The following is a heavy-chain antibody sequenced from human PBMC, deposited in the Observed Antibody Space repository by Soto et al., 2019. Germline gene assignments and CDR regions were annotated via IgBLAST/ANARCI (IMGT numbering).Heavy chain of an antibody. Sequence: SETLSLTCTVSGGSISSSSYWWGWIRQSPAMGLDWIGSAYSSGSTYYSPSLKSRVTISLDTSKNQFSLNLSSVTAADTAVYYCANGLGTTTGIEYWGRGTLVTVSS. D-gene: IGHD3-9*01. CDR3: ANGLGTTTGIEY. CDR2: AYSSGST. J-gene: IGHJ4*02. V-gene: IGHV4-39*01. CDR1: GGSISSSSYW.